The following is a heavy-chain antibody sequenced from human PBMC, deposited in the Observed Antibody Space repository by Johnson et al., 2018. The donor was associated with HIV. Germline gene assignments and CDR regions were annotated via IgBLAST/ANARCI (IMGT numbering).Heavy chain of an antibody. V-gene: IGHV3-30*02. CDR3: ARGRTGTKYDAFDI. Sequence: QVQLVESGGGVVQPGGSLRLSCVASGFAFSSYGMHWVRQAPGKGLEWVSFIRYDGGNKSYGDSVKGRFTISRDNSKNTLYVQMISLRAEDTAVYYCARGRTGTKYDAFDIWGQGTMVTVSS. CDR2: IRYDGGNK. J-gene: IGHJ3*02. CDR1: GFAFSSYG. D-gene: IGHD1-7*01.